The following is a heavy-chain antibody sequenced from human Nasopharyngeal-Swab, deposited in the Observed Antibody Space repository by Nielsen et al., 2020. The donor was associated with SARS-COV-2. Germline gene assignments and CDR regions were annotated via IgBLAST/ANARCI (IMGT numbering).Heavy chain of an antibody. CDR1: DLVFRATA. CDR3: TTDYYFDY. CDR2: IGDKAHNYAT. V-gene: IGHV3-73*01. D-gene: IGHD4/OR15-4a*01. Sequence: GGSWRPSFEPLDLVFRATALPWVAQASGRGLRGVDRIGDKAHNYATTYAASVKGSSTNSSYDSKNTAILQMQSLNTEDTALYYCTTDYYFDYWGQGTLVTVAS. J-gene: IGHJ4*02.